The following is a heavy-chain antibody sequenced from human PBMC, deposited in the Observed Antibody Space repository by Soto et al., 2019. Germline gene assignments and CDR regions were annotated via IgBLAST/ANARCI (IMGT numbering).Heavy chain of an antibody. D-gene: IGHD6-19*01. CDR1: GGSISSSNW. CDR3: ARXDRIAVAGYYYYYGMDV. V-gene: IGHV4-4*02. CDR2: IYHSGST. Sequence: SETLSLTCAVSGGSISSSNWWSWVRQPPGKGLEWIGEIYHSGSTNYNPSLKSRVTISVDKSKNQFSLKLSSVTAADTAVYYCARXDRIAVAGYYYYYGMDVWGQGTTVTVSS. J-gene: IGHJ6*02.